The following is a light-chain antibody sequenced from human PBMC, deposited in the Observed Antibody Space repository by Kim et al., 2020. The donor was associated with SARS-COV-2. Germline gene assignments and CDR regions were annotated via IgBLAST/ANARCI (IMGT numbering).Light chain of an antibody. V-gene: IGLV3-21*04. J-gene: IGLJ3*02. CDR3: QVWDSSSDHRV. CDR1: NSGGKS. CDR2: YDK. Sequence: PGKTASIPCGGNNSGGKSVHWYQQKPGQAPVLLIYYDKDRPSGIPERFSGSNSGNTATLSIARVEAGDEAEYYCQVWDSSSDHRVFGGGTQLTVL.